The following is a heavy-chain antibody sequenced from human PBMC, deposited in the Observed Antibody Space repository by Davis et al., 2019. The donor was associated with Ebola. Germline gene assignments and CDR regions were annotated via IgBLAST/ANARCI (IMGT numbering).Heavy chain of an antibody. J-gene: IGHJ4*02. CDR2: IYYSGST. Sequence: LRLSCAASGFTFSSYSMNWVRQHPGKGLEWIGYIYYSGSTYYNPSLKSRVTISVDTSKNQFSLKLSSVTAADTAVYYCARAPSRLQIDYWGQGTLVTVSS. CDR1: GFTFSSYS. CDR3: ARAPSRLQIDY. V-gene: IGHV4-31*02. D-gene: IGHD6-6*01.